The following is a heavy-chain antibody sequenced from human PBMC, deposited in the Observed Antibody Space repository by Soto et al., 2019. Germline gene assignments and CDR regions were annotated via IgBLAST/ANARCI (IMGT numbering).Heavy chain of an antibody. V-gene: IGHV3-21*01. CDR1: GFTFSSYS. D-gene: IGHD6-19*01. J-gene: IGHJ6*02. Sequence: EVQLVESGGGLVKPGGSLRLSCAASGFTFSSYSMNWVRQAPGKGLEWVSSISRSSSYIYYADSVKGRFTISRDNAKNSLDPQMNSVRAEDTAVYYGARGAEAGNENYYGMDVWGQGTTFTVSS. CDR3: ARGAEAGNENYYGMDV. CDR2: ISRSSSYI.